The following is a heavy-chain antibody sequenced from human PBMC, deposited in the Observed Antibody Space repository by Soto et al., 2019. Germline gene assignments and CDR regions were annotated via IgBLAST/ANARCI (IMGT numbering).Heavy chain of an antibody. D-gene: IGHD1-26*01. V-gene: IGHV4-34*01. J-gene: IGHJ4*02. CDR1: GGSFSGYY. Sequence: PSETLSLTCAVYGGSFSGYYWSWIRQPPGKGLEWIGEINHSGSTNYNPSLKSRVTISVDTSKNQFSLKLSSVTAADTAVYYCARIVGATRYFDYWGQGTLVTVPS. CDR3: ARIVGATRYFDY. CDR2: INHSGST.